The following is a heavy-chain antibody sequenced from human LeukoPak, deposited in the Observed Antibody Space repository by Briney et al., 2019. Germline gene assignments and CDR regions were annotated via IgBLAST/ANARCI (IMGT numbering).Heavy chain of an antibody. CDR2: IGGTNGRT. Sequence: PGGSLRLSCAASAFTFRGYAMIWVRQAPGKGLEWVSAIGGTNGRTYYADSVKGRFTISRDNSKNTLSLQMNSLRDEDTAVYYCAKHYYDSSGTPRYFDYWGQGTLVTVSS. J-gene: IGHJ4*02. CDR3: AKHYYDSSGTPRYFDY. V-gene: IGHV3-23*01. D-gene: IGHD3-22*01. CDR1: AFTFRGYA.